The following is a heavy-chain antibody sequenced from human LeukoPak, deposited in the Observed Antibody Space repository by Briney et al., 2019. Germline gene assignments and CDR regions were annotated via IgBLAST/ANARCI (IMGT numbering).Heavy chain of an antibody. CDR1: GGSFSGYY. V-gene: IGHV4-34*01. Sequence: SETLSLTCAVYGGSFSGYYWSWIRQPPGKGLEWIGEINHSGSTNYNPSLKSRVTISVDTSKNQFSLKLSSVTAADTAVYYCAREGIAVAGHTDAFDIWGQGTMVTVSS. J-gene: IGHJ3*02. D-gene: IGHD6-19*01. CDR2: INHSGST. CDR3: AREGIAVAGHTDAFDI.